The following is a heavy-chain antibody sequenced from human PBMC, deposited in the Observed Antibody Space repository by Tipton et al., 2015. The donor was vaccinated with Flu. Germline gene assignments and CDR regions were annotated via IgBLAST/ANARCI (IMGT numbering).Heavy chain of an antibody. CDR1: GGSIINSNYY. CDR2: INDNGDA. CDR3: ARQPSYETFGLFLPGWFGP. J-gene: IGHJ5*02. V-gene: IGHV4-39*01. D-gene: IGHD3/OR15-3a*01. Sequence: GLVKPSETLSLICSVSGGSIINSNYYWGWIRQPPGKGLEWIGAINDNGDARYNPSLKSRVTISVDTSKNQFSLKLRSVTAADTAVYYCARQPSYETFGLFLPGWFGPWGQGTLVTVSS.